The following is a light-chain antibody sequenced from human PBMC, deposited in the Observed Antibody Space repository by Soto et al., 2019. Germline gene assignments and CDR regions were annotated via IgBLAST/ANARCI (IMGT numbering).Light chain of an antibody. CDR1: QSVSNF. J-gene: IGKJ5*01. CDR2: DAS. CDR3: HQRNK. V-gene: IGKV3-11*01. Sequence: EIVLTQSPATLSLSPGERATLSCRASQSVSNFLAWYQQKPGQAPRLLIYDASNRATGIPARFSGSGSGTDFTLTISRLEPEDFGVYFCHQRNKFGQGTRLEIK.